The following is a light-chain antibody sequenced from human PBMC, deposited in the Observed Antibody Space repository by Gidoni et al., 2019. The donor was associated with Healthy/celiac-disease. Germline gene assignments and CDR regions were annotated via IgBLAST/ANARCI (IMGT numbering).Light chain of an antibody. J-gene: IGKJ1*01. CDR3: QQRSNWPSRT. Sequence: EIVLTQSPATLSLSPGERATLSCRASQSVSSYLAWYQQKPGQAPRRLIYDASNRATGIPARFSGSGSGTDFTLTISSLEPEDFAVYYCQQRSNWPSRTFGQGTKVEIK. CDR1: QSVSSY. V-gene: IGKV3-11*01. CDR2: DAS.